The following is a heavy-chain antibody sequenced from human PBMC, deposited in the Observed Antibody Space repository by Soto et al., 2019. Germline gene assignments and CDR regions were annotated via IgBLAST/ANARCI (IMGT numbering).Heavy chain of an antibody. D-gene: IGHD6-19*01. CDR3: ARDKVDIGVSGTHYYSGMDV. CDR2: IYYSGST. Sequence: QVQLQESGPGLVKPSETLSLTCTVSGGSISNYYWSWIRQPPGKGLEWIGYIYYSGSTNYNPSLKSRVTLSVDTSKNQFSLKLSSVTAADTAVYYCARDKVDIGVSGTHYYSGMDVWGQGTTVTVSS. J-gene: IGHJ6*02. CDR1: GGSISNYY. V-gene: IGHV4-59*01.